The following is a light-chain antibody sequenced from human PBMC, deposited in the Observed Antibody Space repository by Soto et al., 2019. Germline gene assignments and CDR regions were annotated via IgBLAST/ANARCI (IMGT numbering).Light chain of an antibody. CDR3: QSSDSSLSGHVV. CDR1: SSNIGAGYD. CDR2: GNN. V-gene: IGLV1-40*01. Sequence: QSVLTQSPSVSGAPGQRVTISCTGSSSNIGAGYDVHWYQQLPGTAPKLLIYGNNNRPSGVPDRFSGSKSGTSASLAITGLQAEDEADYYCQSSDSSLSGHVVFGGGTKLTVL. J-gene: IGLJ2*01.